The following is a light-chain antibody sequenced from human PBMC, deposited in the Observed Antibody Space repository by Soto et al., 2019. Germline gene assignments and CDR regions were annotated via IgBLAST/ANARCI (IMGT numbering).Light chain of an antibody. J-gene: IGLJ2*01. CDR1: SSDIGAGYD. CDR3: QSYDSSLAVV. CDR2: GNI. V-gene: IGLV1-40*01. Sequence: QSVLTQPPSVSGAPGQRVTISCTGSSSDIGAGYDVHWYQQVPGTAPKLLIYGNINRPSGVPDRFSGSKSGTSASLAITGLEADEEAYYYCQSYDSSLAVVFGGGPKLTVL.